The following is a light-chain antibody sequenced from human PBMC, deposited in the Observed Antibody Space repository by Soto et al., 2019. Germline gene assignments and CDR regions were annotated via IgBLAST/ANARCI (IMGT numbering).Light chain of an antibody. CDR2: DAS. J-gene: IGKJ1*01. CDR3: QQYETFSGT. V-gene: IGKV1-5*01. CDR1: QSIGNH. Sequence: DIQMTQSPSSLSASVGDRVTITCRASQSIGNHLNWYRQKPGEAPKLLIYDASALPRGVPSRFSGSGSGTKFPLTSASLQPDDFATYYCQQYETFSGTFGPGTKVEI.